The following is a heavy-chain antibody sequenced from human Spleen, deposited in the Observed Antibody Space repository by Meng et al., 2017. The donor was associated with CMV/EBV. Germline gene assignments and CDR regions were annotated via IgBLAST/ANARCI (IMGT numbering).Heavy chain of an antibody. CDR3: AREEAAAAAGLVI. CDR2: INNDGKSV. D-gene: IGHD6-13*01. J-gene: IGHJ3*02. CDR1: GFTFSSYW. Sequence: GGSLRLSCAASGFTFSSYWMHWVRQAPGKGLVWVSRINNDGKSVTYADSVKGRFTVSRDNAKKTMYVHMKSLRVEDTAVYYCAREEAAAAAGLVIWGQGTMVTVSS. V-gene: IGHV3-74*03.